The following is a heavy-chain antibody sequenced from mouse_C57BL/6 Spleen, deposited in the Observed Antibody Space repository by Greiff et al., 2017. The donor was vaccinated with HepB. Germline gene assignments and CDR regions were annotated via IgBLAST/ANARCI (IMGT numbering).Heavy chain of an antibody. CDR1: GFTFSSYA. D-gene: IGHD1-1*01. V-gene: IGHV5-4*01. Sequence: EVKLVESGGGLVKPGGSLKLSCAASGFTFSSYAMSWVRQTPEKRLEWVATISDGGSYTYYPDNVKGRFTISRDNAKNNLYLQMSHLKSEDTAMYYCARDQPYYGSSPGFAYWGQGTLVTVSA. CDR2: ISDGGSYT. CDR3: ARDQPYYGSSPGFAY. J-gene: IGHJ3*01.